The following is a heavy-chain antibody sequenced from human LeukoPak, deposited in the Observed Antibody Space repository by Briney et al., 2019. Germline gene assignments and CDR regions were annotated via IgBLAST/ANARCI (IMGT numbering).Heavy chain of an antibody. CDR3: ARGVQLWRDAFDI. D-gene: IGHD5-18*01. V-gene: IGHV3-11*04. CDR1: GFTFSDYY. CDR2: ISSSGSTI. Sequence: GGSLRLSCAASGFTFSDYYMSWIRQAPGKGLEWVSYISSSGSTIYYADSAKGRFTISRDNAKNSLYLQMNSLRAEDTAVYYCARGVQLWRDAFDIWGQGTMVTVSS. J-gene: IGHJ3*02.